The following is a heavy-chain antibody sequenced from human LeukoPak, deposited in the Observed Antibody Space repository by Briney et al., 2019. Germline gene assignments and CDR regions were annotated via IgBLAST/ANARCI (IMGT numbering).Heavy chain of an antibody. D-gene: IGHD3-16*01. V-gene: IGHV3-7*01. CDR3: ARGRGGRYGKYYFDY. Sequence: GGSLRLSCAASGFTFSSYWMSWVRQAPGKGLEWVANIKQDGSEKYYVDSVKGRFTISRDNAKNSLYLQMNSLRAEDTAVYYCARGRGGRYGKYYFDYWGQGTLVTVS. J-gene: IGHJ4*02. CDR1: GFTFSSYW. CDR2: IKQDGSEK.